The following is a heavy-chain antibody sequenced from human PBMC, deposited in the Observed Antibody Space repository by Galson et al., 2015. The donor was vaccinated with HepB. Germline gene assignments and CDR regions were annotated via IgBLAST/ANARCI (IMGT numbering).Heavy chain of an antibody. CDR1: GFTFSSYT. V-gene: IGHV3-48*02. J-gene: IGHJ4*02. CDR3: ARGGGVYGDFAFDY. Sequence: SLRLSCAASGFTFSSYTMNWVRQAPGKGLEWVSYIRSSSSTIYYADSVKGRFTISRDNAKNSLYLQMNSLRDEDTAVYYCARGGGVYGDFAFDYWGRGSLATVSS. D-gene: IGHD4-17*01. CDR2: IRSSSSTI.